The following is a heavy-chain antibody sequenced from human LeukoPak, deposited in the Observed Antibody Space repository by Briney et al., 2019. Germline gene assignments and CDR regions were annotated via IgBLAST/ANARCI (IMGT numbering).Heavy chain of an antibody. V-gene: IGHV1-46*01. CDR2: INPSGGST. CDR1: GYTFTSYG. J-gene: IGHJ6*03. Sequence: GASVKVSCKASGYTFTSYGISWVRQAPGQGLEWMGIINPSGGSTSYAQKFQGRVTMTRDTSTSTVYMELSSLRSEDTAVYYCALLWFGELYDYYYMDVWGKGTTVTISS. CDR3: ALLWFGELYDYYYMDV. D-gene: IGHD3-10*01.